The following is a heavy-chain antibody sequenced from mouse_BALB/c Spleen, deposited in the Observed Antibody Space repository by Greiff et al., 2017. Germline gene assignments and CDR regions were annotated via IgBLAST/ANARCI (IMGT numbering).Heavy chain of an antibody. Sequence: EVKLQESGPGLVKPSQSLSLTCSVTGYSITSGYYWNWIRQFPGNKLEWMGYISYDGSNNYNPSLKNRISITRDTSKNQFFLKLNSVTTEDTATYYCARDREHYFDYWGQGTTLTVSS. V-gene: IGHV3-6*02. CDR1: GYSITSGYY. CDR3: ARDREHYFDY. CDR2: ISYDGSN. D-gene: IGHD3-1*01. J-gene: IGHJ2*01.